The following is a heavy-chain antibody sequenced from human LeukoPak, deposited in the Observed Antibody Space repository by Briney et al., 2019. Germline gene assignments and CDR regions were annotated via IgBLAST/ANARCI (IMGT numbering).Heavy chain of an antibody. CDR1: SGSMNSFY. D-gene: IGHD3-22*01. V-gene: IGHV4-4*07. CDR2: NYGTGTT. CDR3: ARESGLDYYESSGYFPFDT. J-gene: IGHJ4*02. Sequence: PSETLSLTCTVSSGSMNSFYWNWIRLPARKGPEWIGRNYGTGTTNYNPSLKSRVSMSMETSKNQFSLRLMSVTAADTAVYYCARESGLDYYESSGYFPFDTWGQGTLVTVSS.